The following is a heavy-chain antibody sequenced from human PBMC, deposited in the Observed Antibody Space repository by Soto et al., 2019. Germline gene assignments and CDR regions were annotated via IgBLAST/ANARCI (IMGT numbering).Heavy chain of an antibody. CDR2: IWYDGSKK. J-gene: IGHJ4*02. V-gene: IGHV3-30*02. D-gene: IGHD3-16*01. CDR3: AKDRGALRLSEEHYGFDY. CDR1: GFTFSSYG. Sequence: GALRLSCAESGFTFSSYGMHLFGQSAVKGREWVAVIWYDGSKKYYADSVMGRFTISRDNSKNTLYLQMNSLRAEDTAVYYCAKDRGALRLSEEHYGFDYWGQVTLVTVSS.